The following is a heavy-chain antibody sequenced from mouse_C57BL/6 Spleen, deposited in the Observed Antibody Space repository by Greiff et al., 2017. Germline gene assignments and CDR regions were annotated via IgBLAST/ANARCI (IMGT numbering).Heavy chain of an antibody. D-gene: IGHD1-1*01. CDR1: GYTFTSYG. CDR3: ARAPITTVVHFDY. Sequence: QVQLQQSGAELARPGASVKLSCKASGYTFTSYGISWVKQRTGQGLEWIGEIYPRSGNTYYNEKFKGKATLTADKSSSTAYMELSSLTSEDSAVYFCARAPITTVVHFDYWGQGTTLTVSS. CDR2: IYPRSGNT. V-gene: IGHV1-81*01. J-gene: IGHJ2*01.